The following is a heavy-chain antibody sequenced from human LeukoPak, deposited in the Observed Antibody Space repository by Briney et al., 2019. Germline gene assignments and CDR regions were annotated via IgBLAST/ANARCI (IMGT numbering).Heavy chain of an antibody. CDR2: ISFDGANE. CDR1: GFTFSNYA. Sequence: PGGSLRLSCAASGFTFSNYAMHWVRQPPGRGLEGVAVISFDGANEYYADSVKGRFTISRDNSKNMVYLQLDSLRVEDTAVYFCAREGHSSGYCGVFDIWGQGTTVTVSS. V-gene: IGHV3-30-3*01. CDR3: AREGHSSGYCGVFDI. D-gene: IGHD3-22*01. J-gene: IGHJ3*02.